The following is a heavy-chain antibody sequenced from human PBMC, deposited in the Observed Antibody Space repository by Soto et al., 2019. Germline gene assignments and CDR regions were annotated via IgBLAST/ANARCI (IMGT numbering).Heavy chain of an antibody. V-gene: IGHV4-31*03. J-gene: IGHJ6*02. D-gene: IGHD2-21*02. CDR2: IYYSGST. CDR1: GGSISICGYY. CDR3: ARVGYDGGNSPYYYGMDV. Sequence: PSEALSLTCSVSGGSISICGYYLSSIRQHPGKGLEWIGYIYYSGSTYYNPSLKSRVTISVDTSKNHFSLKLSSVTAADTAVYYCARVGYDGGNSPYYYGMDVWGQGTTVTVSS.